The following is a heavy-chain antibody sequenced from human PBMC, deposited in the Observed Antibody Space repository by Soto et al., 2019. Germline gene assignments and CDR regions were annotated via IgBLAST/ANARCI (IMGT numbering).Heavy chain of an antibody. J-gene: IGHJ3*01. Sequence: PCETLSLTCTVSGGSITSSSYYWGWIRQPPGKGLEWIGNIYYSGSTYYNPSLKSRVTISVDTSKNQFSLKLSSVTAADTAVYYCMLGSGSAFDFWGQGTMVTVSS. CDR1: GGSITSSSYY. V-gene: IGHV4-39*01. CDR2: IYYSGST. CDR3: MLGSGSAFDF. D-gene: IGHD3-22*01.